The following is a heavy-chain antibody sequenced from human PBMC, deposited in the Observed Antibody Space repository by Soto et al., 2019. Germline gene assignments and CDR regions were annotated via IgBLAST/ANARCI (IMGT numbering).Heavy chain of an antibody. J-gene: IGHJ5*02. CDR1: GFTVSSNY. V-gene: IGHV3-66*01. CDR3: ARDLTGGGSNWFDP. D-gene: IGHD7-27*01. Sequence: EVQLVESGGGLVQPGGSLRLSCAASGFTVSSNYMSWVRQAPGKGLEWVSVIYSGGSTYYADSVKGRFTISRDNSKNTLYLQMNSLRAEDTAVYYCARDLTGGGSNWFDPWGQGTLVTVSS. CDR2: IYSGGST.